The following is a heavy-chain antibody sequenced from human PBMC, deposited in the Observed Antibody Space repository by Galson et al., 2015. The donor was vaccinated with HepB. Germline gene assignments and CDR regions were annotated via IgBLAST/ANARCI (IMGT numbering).Heavy chain of an antibody. V-gene: IGHV4-59*08. D-gene: IGHD6-19*01. J-gene: IGHJ3*02. CDR2: IYYSGST. CDR3: ARHHRIAVAGKPAWYAFDI. CDR1: GGSISSYY. Sequence: SETLSLTCTVSGGSISSYYWSWIRQPPGKGLEWIGYIYYSGSTNYNPSLKSRVTISVDTSKNQFSLKLSSVTAADTAVYYCARHHRIAVAGKPAWYAFDIWGQGTMVAVSS.